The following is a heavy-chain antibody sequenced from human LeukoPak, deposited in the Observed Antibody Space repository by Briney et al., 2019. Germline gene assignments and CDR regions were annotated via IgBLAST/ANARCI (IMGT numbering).Heavy chain of an antibody. Sequence: GGSLRLSCAASGLTFSSYGMHWVRQAPGKGLEWVAVIWHDGSNKNYVDSVKGRFTISRDNSKNTLYLEMKSLRAEDTAVYYCARDNPSGGSSGWTGLDYWGQGTLVTVSS. CDR3: ARDNPSGGSSGWTGLDY. V-gene: IGHV3-33*01. CDR2: IWHDGSNK. CDR1: GLTFSSYG. D-gene: IGHD6-19*01. J-gene: IGHJ4*02.